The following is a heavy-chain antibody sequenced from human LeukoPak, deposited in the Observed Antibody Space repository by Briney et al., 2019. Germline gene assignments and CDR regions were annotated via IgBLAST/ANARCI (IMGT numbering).Heavy chain of an antibody. CDR3: ARDLTYCSGGSCYYGY. Sequence: ASVKVSCKASGYTFTGYGISWVRQAPGQGLEWMGWISAYNGNTNYAQKLQGRVTMTTDTSTSTAYMELRSLRSDDTAVYYCARDLTYCSGGSCYYGYWGQGTLVTVSS. D-gene: IGHD2-15*01. CDR2: ISAYNGNT. CDR1: GYTFTGYG. J-gene: IGHJ4*02. V-gene: IGHV1-18*01.